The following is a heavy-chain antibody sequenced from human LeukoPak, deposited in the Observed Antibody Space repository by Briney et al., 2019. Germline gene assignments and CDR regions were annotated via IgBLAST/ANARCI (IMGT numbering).Heavy chain of an antibody. J-gene: IGHJ3*02. CDR2: MNPNSGNT. V-gene: IGHV1-8*01. CDR1: GYTFTSYD. Sequence: ASVKVSCKASGYTFTSYDFNWVRQATGQGPEWMGWMNPNSGNTGYAQKFQGRVTITRDTSASTVYMELSSLRSEDTAVYYCARGEIVITFGSSRPGDAFNIWGQGTMVTVSS. CDR3: ARGEIVITFGSSRPGDAFNI. D-gene: IGHD3-16*01.